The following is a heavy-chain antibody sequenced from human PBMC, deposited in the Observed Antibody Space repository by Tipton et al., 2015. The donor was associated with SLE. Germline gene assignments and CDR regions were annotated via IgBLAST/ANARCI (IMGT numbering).Heavy chain of an antibody. Sequence: TLSLTCAVYGGSFSGYYWSWIRQPPGKGLEWIGEINHSGSTNYNPSLKSRVTISVDTSKNQFSLKLSSVTAADTAVYYCARGGGSVVADIWGQGTMVTVSS. CDR2: INHSGST. CDR3: ARGGGSVVADI. CDR1: GGSFSGYY. J-gene: IGHJ3*02. D-gene: IGHD2-15*01. V-gene: IGHV4-34*01.